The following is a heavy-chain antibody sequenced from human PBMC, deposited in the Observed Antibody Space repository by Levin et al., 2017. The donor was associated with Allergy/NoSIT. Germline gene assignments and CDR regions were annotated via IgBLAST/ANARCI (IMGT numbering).Heavy chain of an antibody. CDR1: GYSLSELA. CDR2: FDPEDGEI. J-gene: IGHJ4*02. D-gene: IGHD4-23*01. Sequence: ASVKVSCTVSGYSLSELAIHWVRQAPGKGLEWMGGFDPEDGEIIYAQKFEGRVTMTEGTTIGTAYLELSSLTSEDTAVYYCAAERWSDGKHGPLDYWGQGTLVTVSA. V-gene: IGHV1-24*01. CDR3: AAERWSDGKHGPLDY.